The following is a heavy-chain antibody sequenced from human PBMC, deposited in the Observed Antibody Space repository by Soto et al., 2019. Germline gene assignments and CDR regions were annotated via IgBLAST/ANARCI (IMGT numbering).Heavy chain of an antibody. Sequence: QLQLQESGPGLVKPSETLSLTCTVSGGSISSSSYYWGWIRQPPGKGLEWIGSIYYSGSTYYNPSLKSRVTISVDTSKNPFSPKLSSATAADPAVYDCASRTNLYSPFDYWGQGTLVTVSS. J-gene: IGHJ4*02. D-gene: IGHD5-18*01. CDR3: ASRTNLYSPFDY. V-gene: IGHV4-39*01. CDR1: GGSISSSSYY. CDR2: IYYSGST.